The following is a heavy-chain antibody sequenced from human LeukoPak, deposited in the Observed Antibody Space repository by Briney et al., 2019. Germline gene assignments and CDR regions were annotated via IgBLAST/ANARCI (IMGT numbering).Heavy chain of an antibody. Sequence: GGSLRLSCAASGFTFSSYSMNWVRQAPGKGLEWVAFIRFDGTSEFYADSVKARFTISRDNSQNTVSLQLNNLRIEDTALYYCAKTSLSDPSGHYYYMDVWGKGTTVTVSS. V-gene: IGHV3-30*02. CDR3: AKTSLSDPSGHYYYMDV. CDR1: GFTFSSYS. CDR2: IRFDGTSE. D-gene: IGHD3-3*01. J-gene: IGHJ6*03.